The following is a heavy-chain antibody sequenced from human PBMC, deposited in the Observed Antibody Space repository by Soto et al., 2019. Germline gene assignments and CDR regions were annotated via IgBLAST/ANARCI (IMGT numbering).Heavy chain of an antibody. CDR1: GFTFDDYA. D-gene: IGHD6-19*01. CDR2: ISWNSGSI. J-gene: IGHJ3*02. V-gene: IGHV3-9*01. Sequence: EVQLVESGGGLVQPGRSLRLSCAASGFTFDDYAMHWVRQAPGKGLEWVSGISWNSGSIGYADSVKGRFTISRDNAKNSLYLHMNSLRAEDTALYYCAKDIGTRIAVEGPHAAFDIWGQGTMVTVSS. CDR3: AKDIGTRIAVEGPHAAFDI.